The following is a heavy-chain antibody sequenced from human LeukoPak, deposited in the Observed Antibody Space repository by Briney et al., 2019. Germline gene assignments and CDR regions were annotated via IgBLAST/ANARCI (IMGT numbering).Heavy chain of an antibody. CDR2: ISKRSGTM. V-gene: IGHV3-48*02. D-gene: IGHD7-27*01. Sequence: GGSLRLSCAASGFTFSSYTMNWVRQAPGKGLEWVSYISKRSGTMSYADSVKGRFTVSRDNAKNSLFLQMNSLRDEDTAVYYCARDENWGFDYWGQGTLVTVSS. J-gene: IGHJ4*02. CDR3: ARDENWGFDY. CDR1: GFTFSSYT.